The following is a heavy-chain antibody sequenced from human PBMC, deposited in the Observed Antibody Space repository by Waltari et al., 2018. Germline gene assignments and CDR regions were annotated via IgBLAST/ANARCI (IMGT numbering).Heavy chain of an antibody. J-gene: IGHJ4*02. Sequence: QVQLQESGPGLVKPSGTLSPTCAVSGGSISSSNWWSWVRQPPGKGLEWIGEIYHSGSTNYNXSXKSRVTXXVDKSKNQFSLKLSSVXXADTAVYYCARVAVAATLDYWGQGTLVTVSS. D-gene: IGHD2-15*01. CDR3: ARVAVAATLDY. CDR1: GGSISSSNW. V-gene: IGHV4-4*02. CDR2: IYHSGST.